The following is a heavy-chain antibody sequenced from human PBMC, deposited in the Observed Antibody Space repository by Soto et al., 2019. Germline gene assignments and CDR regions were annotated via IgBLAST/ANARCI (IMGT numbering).Heavy chain of an antibody. J-gene: IGHJ4*02. Sequence: QVQLVESGGGVVQPGRSLRLSCAASGFTFNIYGMHWVRQAPGKGLEWVALISYDGSNKYYADSVKGRFTISRENSKNTLYLQMNSLRAEDTAVYYCARDGLYYDSSGFYDAGGIFDFWGQGTLITVSS. V-gene: IGHV3-30*03. CDR1: GFTFNIYG. D-gene: IGHD3-22*01. CDR3: ARDGLYYDSSGFYDAGGIFDF. CDR2: ISYDGSNK.